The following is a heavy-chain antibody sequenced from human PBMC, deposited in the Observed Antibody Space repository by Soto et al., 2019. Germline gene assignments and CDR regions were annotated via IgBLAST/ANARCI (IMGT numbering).Heavy chain of an antibody. V-gene: IGHV1-69*12. CDR2: IIPIFGTA. CDR1: GGTFSSYA. J-gene: IGHJ5*02. D-gene: IGHD4-17*01. Sequence: QVQLVQSGAEVKKPGSSVKVSCKASGGTFSSYAISWVRQAPGQGLEWMGGIIPIFGTANYAQKFQGRVTITADEFTXTXSMELSSMRSEDTAVYYCASNDYGDYDPPTHSWFDPWGQGTLVTVSS. CDR3: ASNDYGDYDPPTHSWFDP.